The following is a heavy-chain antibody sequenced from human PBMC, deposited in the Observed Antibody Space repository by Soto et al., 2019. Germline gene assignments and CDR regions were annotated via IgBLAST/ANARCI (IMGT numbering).Heavy chain of an antibody. D-gene: IGHD3-3*02. J-gene: IGHJ6*02. V-gene: IGHV3-23*01. CDR3: VNVLGPLWGNYGLDV. CDR2: ISSSGGGA. Sequence: EMQLLESGGGLVQPGGSLRLSCAASGFTFGNFAMSWVRQAPGKGLEWVSSISSSGGGAFYADSVKGRFTISRDNSKETLSLQVSSLRAEYTAVYYCVNVLGPLWGNYGLDVWGQGATVTVSS. CDR1: GFTFGNFA.